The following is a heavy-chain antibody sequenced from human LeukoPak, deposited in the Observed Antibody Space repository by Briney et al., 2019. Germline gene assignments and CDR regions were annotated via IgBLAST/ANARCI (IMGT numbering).Heavy chain of an antibody. V-gene: IGHV3-21*01. CDR3: ARDFSRGSGGYYKTAHYYMDV. CDR2: ISSSSSYI. J-gene: IGHJ6*03. D-gene: IGHD3-10*01. CDR1: GFTFSSYS. Sequence: PGGSLRLSCAASGFTFSSYSMNWVRQAPGKGLEWVSSISSSSSYIYYADSVKGRFTISRDNAKNSLYLQMNSLRAEDTAVYYCARDFSRGSGGYYKTAHYYMDVWGKGTTVTISS.